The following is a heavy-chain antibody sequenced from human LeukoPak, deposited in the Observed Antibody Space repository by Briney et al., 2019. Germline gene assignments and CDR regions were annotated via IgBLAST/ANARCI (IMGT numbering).Heavy chain of an antibody. CDR2: MHYRGTT. Sequence: SETLSLTCTVSGVSISSSNNFWGWIRQPPGKGLEWIGSMHYRGTTYYNPSLKSRVTISVDTSKNQFSLKLSSVTAADTAVYYCAKFYCSSTSCAIDYWGQGNRVTVSS. D-gene: IGHD2-2*01. J-gene: IGHJ4*02. CDR3: AKFYCSSTSCAIDY. V-gene: IGHV4-39*07. CDR1: GVSISSSNNF.